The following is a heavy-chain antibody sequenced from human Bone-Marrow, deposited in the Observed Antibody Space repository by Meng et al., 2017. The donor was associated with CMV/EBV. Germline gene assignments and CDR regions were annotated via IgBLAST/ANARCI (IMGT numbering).Heavy chain of an antibody. D-gene: IGHD3-10*01. J-gene: IGHJ5*02. CDR2: INHSGST. CDR1: GGSFSGYY. Sequence: GSLRLFCAVYGGSFSGYYWSWIRQPPGKGLEWIGEINHSGSTNYNPSLKSRVTISVDTSKNQFSLKLSSVTAADTAVYYCTRGGTEGRGWFDPWGQGTLVTVSS. V-gene: IGHV4-34*01. CDR3: TRGGTEGRGWFDP.